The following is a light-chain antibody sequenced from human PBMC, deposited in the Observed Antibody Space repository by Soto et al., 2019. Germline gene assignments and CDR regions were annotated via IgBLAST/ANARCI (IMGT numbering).Light chain of an antibody. CDR3: QPFSLYWA. V-gene: IGKV1-5*01. CDR2: NAD. CDR1: QDINRW. J-gene: IGKJ1*01. Sequence: EIQRTQSPSTLSASVGDRVTINCRASQDINRWLAWYKPKPGKAPNILIYNADTLESGVPSRFSVSGYGTEFILTIRSLKPDEFATDYCQPFSLYWAFGQETKVDIK.